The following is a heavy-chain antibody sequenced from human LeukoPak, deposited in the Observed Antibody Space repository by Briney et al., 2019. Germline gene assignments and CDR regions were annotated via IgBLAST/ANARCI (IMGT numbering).Heavy chain of an antibody. CDR2: ISYDGSNK. Sequence: GGSLRLSCAASGFTFSSYGMHWVRQAPGKGLEWVAVISYDGSNKYYADSVKGRFTISRDNSKNTLYLQMNSLRAEDTAVYYCAKDNYDDYNYYYYGMDVWGQGTTVTVSS. CDR1: GFTFSSYG. V-gene: IGHV3-30*18. J-gene: IGHJ6*02. D-gene: IGHD4-17*01. CDR3: AKDNYDDYNYYYYGMDV.